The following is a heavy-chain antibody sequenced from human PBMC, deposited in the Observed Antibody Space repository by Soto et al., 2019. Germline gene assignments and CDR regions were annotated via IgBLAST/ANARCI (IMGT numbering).Heavy chain of an antibody. D-gene: IGHD3-3*01. CDR1: GGSISTYY. CDR2: IYYSGST. Sequence: SETLCLTCTVSGGSISTYYWSWIRQPPGKGLEWIGYIYYSGSTNYNPSLKSRVTISVDTSKNQFSLKLSSVTAADTAVYYCARGGWRHIDYWGQGTLVTVS. V-gene: IGHV4-59*08. J-gene: IGHJ4*02. CDR3: ARGGWRHIDY.